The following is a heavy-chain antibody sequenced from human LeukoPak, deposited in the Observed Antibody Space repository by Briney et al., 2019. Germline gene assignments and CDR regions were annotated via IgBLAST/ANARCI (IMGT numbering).Heavy chain of an antibody. CDR1: GYSFTSYG. J-gene: IGHJ5*02. CDR3: ARDLGDIVVIPTAISLP. Sequence: ASVKVSCKASGYSFTSYGISWVRQAPGQGLEWMGWISAYNGNTKYAQKLQGRVTMTTDTSTSTAYMELRSLRTDDTAVYYCARDLGDIVVIPTAISLPWGQGTLVTVSS. CDR2: ISAYNGNT. D-gene: IGHD2-2*01. V-gene: IGHV1-18*01.